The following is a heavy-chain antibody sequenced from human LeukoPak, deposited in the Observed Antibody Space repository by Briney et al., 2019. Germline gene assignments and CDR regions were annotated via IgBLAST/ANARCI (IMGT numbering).Heavy chain of an antibody. V-gene: IGHV4-30-4*01. J-gene: IGHJ4*02. D-gene: IGHD2-15*01. Sequence: SQTLSLNCTVSGGSISSGDYYWSWIRRPPGKGLEWIGYIYYSGSTYYNPSLKSRVTISVDTSKNQFSLELSSVTAADTAVYYCARDNCSGGSCCIDYWGQGTLVTVSS. CDR3: ARDNCSGGSCCIDY. CDR1: GGSISSGDYY. CDR2: IYYSGST.